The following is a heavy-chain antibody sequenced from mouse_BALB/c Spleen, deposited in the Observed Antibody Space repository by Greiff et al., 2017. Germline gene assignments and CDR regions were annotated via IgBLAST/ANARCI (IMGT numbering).Heavy chain of an antibody. D-gene: IGHD4-1*01. V-gene: IGHV3-6*02. Sequence: EVQLQQSGPGLVKPSQSLSLTCSVTGYSITSGYYWNWIRQFPGNKLEWMGYISYDGSNNYNPSLKNRISITRDTSKNQFFLKLNSVTTEDTATYYSARGTGSDYWGQGTTLTVSS. CDR3: ARGTGSDY. CDR1: GYSITSGYY. CDR2: ISYDGSN. J-gene: IGHJ2*01.